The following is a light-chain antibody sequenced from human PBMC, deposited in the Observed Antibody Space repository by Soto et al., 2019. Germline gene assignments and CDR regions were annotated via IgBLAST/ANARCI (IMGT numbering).Light chain of an antibody. CDR2: GAF. V-gene: IGKV3-15*01. J-gene: IGKJ4*01. Sequence: DIVMTQSPFPLSVSPGERVTLSCMSSQSVSSNLAWYQQKPGQAPSLLIYGAFTRATGIPARFSGTGSGTECTLTISSLEPEDFAVYYCQHRNNWHLTLGGGTKVDIK. CDR3: QHRNNWHLT. CDR1: QSVSSN.